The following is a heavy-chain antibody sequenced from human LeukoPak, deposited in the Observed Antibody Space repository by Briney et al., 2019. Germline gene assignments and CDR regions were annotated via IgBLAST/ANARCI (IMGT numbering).Heavy chain of an antibody. Sequence: GGPLRLSCAASGFTFSSYWMSWVRQAPGKGLEWVANIKQDGSEKYYVDSVKGRFTISRDNAKNSLYLQMNSLRAEDTAVYYCARDLFTYYYDSSGYPDYWGQGTLVTVSS. CDR3: ARDLFTYYYDSSGYPDY. V-gene: IGHV3-7*01. J-gene: IGHJ4*02. CDR2: IKQDGSEK. CDR1: GFTFSSYW. D-gene: IGHD3-22*01.